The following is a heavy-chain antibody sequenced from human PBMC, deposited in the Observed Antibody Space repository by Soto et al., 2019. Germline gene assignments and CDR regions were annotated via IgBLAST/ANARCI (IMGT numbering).Heavy chain of an antibody. V-gene: IGHV1-18*01. CDR1: NYLFGAFG. Sequence: QVRLVQSGAEVKNPGASVKVSCQASNYLFGAFGISWVRQAPGQGLEWMGWITPYNGNTHYAEKFQDRVTMAAEKSTTSAYVEVRRLTSDDAAVYFCARISARRNDFDVWGQGTVVTVSS. CDR2: ITPYNGNT. J-gene: IGHJ3*01. CDR3: ARISARRNDFDV.